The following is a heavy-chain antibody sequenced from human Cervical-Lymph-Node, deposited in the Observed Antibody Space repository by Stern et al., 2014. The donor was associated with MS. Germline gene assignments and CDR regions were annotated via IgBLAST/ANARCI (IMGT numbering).Heavy chain of an antibody. CDR3: ARLAASSSGPFDY. CDR2: IYDTGST. J-gene: IGHJ4*02. D-gene: IGHD3-22*01. V-gene: IGHV4-4*09. CDR1: GPSTISNY. Sequence: QLQLQESGPGLVKASETLSLTCSVSGPSTISNYWSWFRQSPGKGLEWIGNIYDTGSTNYNPSLKSRVSMSVDTSKNQFSVKVTSVTAADTAVYYCARLAASSSGPFDYWGQGTLVSVSS.